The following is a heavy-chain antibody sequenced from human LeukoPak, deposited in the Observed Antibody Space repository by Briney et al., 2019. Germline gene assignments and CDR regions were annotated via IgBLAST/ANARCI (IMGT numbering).Heavy chain of an antibody. D-gene: IGHD3-10*01. Sequence: GGSLRLSCAASGFAFSSYSMNWVRQAPGKGLEWVSYISSSSSTIYYADSVKGRFTISRDNAKNSLYLQMNSLRAEDTAVYYCAKDQITMVRGVMDYWGQGTLVTVSS. V-gene: IGHV3-48*04. CDR3: AKDQITMVRGVMDY. J-gene: IGHJ4*02. CDR2: ISSSSSTI. CDR1: GFAFSSYS.